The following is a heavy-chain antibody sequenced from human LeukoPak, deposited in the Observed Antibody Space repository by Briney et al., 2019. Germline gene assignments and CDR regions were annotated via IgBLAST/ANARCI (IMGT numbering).Heavy chain of an antibody. V-gene: IGHV3-48*04. CDR3: ARDRGGSYSAIDY. Sequence: QPGRSLRLSCAASGFTFDDSAMHWVRQVPGKGLEWVSFISSSSSTIYYADSVKGRFTISRDNAKNSLYLQMNSLGAEDTAVYYCARDRGGSYSAIDYWGQGTLVTVSS. CDR2: ISSSSSTI. CDR1: GFTFDDSA. J-gene: IGHJ4*02. D-gene: IGHD1-26*01.